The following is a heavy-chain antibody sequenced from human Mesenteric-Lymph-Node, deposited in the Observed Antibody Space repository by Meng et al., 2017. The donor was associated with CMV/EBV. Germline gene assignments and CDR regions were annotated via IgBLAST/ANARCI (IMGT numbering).Heavy chain of an antibody. Sequence: GGSLRLSCAASGFTFRSYAMTWVRQAPGKGLEWVSVIFGGDGSTYYADSVKGRFTISRDNSKSTLFLQMNSLRAEDTAVYYCAKTVGRPTAIDGGGFDIWGQGTMVTVSS. CDR2: IFGGDGST. CDR3: AKTVGRPTAIDGGGFDI. J-gene: IGHJ3*02. D-gene: IGHD2-2*01. V-gene: IGHV3-23*03. CDR1: GFTFRSYA.